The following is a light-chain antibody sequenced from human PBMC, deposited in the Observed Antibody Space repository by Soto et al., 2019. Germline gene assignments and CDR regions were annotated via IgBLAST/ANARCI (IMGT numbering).Light chain of an antibody. Sequence: EIVMTQSPATLSVSPGERATLSCRASQSVSSNLAWYQQKPGQAPRLLIYDASTRATGIPARFSGSGSGTEFTLTNSSLQSEDFPVYYCQQYNNWPVTFGRATKVDIK. CDR3: QQYNNWPVT. J-gene: IGKJ3*01. V-gene: IGKV3-15*01. CDR2: DAS. CDR1: QSVSSN.